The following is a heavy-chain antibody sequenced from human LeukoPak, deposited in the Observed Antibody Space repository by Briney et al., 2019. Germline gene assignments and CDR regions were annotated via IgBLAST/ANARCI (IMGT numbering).Heavy chain of an antibody. Sequence: SETLSLTCTVSGGSISSYYWSWIRQPPGKGLEWIGHIYYSGSTYYNPSLKSRVTISVDRSKNQFSLKLSSVTAADTAVYYCARSSTRANWFDPWGQGTLVTVSS. J-gene: IGHJ5*02. CDR1: GGSISSYY. V-gene: IGHV4-59*12. CDR3: ARSSTRANWFDP. CDR2: IYYSGST.